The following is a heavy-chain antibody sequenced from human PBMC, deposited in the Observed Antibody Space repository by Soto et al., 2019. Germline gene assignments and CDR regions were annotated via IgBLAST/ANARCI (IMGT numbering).Heavy chain of an antibody. Sequence: GASVKVSCKASGYTFTSYGISWGRQAPGQGLEWMGWISAYNGNTNYAQKLQGRVTMTTDTSTSTAYMELRSLRSDDTAVYYCARDQDDAYCSGGSCPRPFDYWAQGTLVTVSS. CDR3: ARDQDDAYCSGGSCPRPFDY. CDR1: GYTFTSYG. D-gene: IGHD2-15*01. J-gene: IGHJ4*02. V-gene: IGHV1-18*01. CDR2: ISAYNGNT.